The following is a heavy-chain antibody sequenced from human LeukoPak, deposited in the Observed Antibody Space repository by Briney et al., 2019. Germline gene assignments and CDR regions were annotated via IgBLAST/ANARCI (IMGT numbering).Heavy chain of an antibody. D-gene: IGHD1-14*01. CDR3: ASVPEPYYFDY. CDR1: GGSIGSGTYY. V-gene: IGHV4-39*07. J-gene: IGHJ4*02. CDR2: IYHSGSA. Sequence: PSETLSLTCTVSGGSIGSGTYYWGWIRQPPGKGLEWIGSIYHSGSAYYNPSLESRVTISVDTSKNQFSLKLTSVTAADTAVYYCASVPEPYYFDYWGQGTLVTVSS.